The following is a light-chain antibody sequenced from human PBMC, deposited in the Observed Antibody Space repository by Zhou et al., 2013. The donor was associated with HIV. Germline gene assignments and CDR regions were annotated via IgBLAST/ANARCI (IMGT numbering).Light chain of an antibody. V-gene: IGKV3-20*01. J-gene: IGKJ4*01. CDR3: QQYGGAFT. CDR2: GAS. CDR1: QSVGGNY. Sequence: EIVLTQSPDTLSLSPGERATLSCRASQSVGGNYLAWYQHKPGQAPRLLIYGASSRATGIPDRFTGSGSGTDFTLTITRLEPEDFALYYCQQYGGAFTFGGGTKVEIK.